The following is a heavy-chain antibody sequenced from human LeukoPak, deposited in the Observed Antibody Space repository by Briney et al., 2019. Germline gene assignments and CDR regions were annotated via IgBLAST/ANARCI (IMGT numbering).Heavy chain of an antibody. CDR2: IYCSGST. J-gene: IGHJ6*02. CDR1: GGSVSSGSYY. V-gene: IGHV4-61*01. Sequence: ETLSLTCTVSGGSVSSGSYYWSWIRQPPGKGLEWIGYIYCSGSTNYNPSLKSRVTISVDTSKNQFSLKLSSVTAADTAVYYCARAVRSMVRGVINYYGMDVWGQGTTVTVSS. D-gene: IGHD3-10*01. CDR3: ARAVRSMVRGVINYYGMDV.